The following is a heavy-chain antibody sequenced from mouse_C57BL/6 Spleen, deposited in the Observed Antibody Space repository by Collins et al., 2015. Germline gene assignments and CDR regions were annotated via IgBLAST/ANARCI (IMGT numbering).Heavy chain of an antibody. D-gene: IGHD2-4*01. CDR1: GYTFTSYW. CDR3: TYDYDRFAY. CDR2: IYPGNSDT. Sequence: EVQLQQSGTVLARPGASVKMSCKASGYTFTSYWMHWVKQRPGQGLEWIGAIYPGNSDTSYNQKFKGKAKLTAVTSTSTAYMELSSLTNEDSAVYYCTYDYDRFAYWGQGTLVTVSA. J-gene: IGHJ3*01. V-gene: IGHV1-5*01.